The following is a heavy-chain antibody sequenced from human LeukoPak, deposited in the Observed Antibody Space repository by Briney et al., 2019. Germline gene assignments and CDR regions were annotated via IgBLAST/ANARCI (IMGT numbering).Heavy chain of an antibody. Sequence: GSLRLSCAASGFTFTSYAMSWVRQTPGKGLEWVASMSGGGDSDYYADSVKGRFTVSRDKSKNTLYVQMNSLRADDTDVYYCTKDASYARENDNSGFFIDWGQGTLVTVSS. J-gene: IGHJ4*02. V-gene: IGHV3-23*01. CDR3: TKDASYARENDNSGFFID. D-gene: IGHD3-22*01. CDR2: MSGGGDSD. CDR1: GFTFTSYA.